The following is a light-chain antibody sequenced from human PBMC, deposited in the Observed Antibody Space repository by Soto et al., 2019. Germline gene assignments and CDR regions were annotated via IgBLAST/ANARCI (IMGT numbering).Light chain of an antibody. Sequence: QSVLTQPPSVSAAPGQKVTISCSGSSSNIGNNYVSWYQQHPGTAPKLLIYENNKRPSGIPDRFSGSKSGTSATLGITGLQTGDEADYYCGTWDSSLSAYVVFGGGTKLTVL. CDR3: GTWDSSLSAYVV. CDR1: SSNIGNNY. V-gene: IGLV1-51*02. J-gene: IGLJ2*01. CDR2: ENN.